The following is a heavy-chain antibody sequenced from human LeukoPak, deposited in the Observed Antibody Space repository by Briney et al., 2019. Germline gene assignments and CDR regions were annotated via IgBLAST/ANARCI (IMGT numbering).Heavy chain of an antibody. Sequence: GGSLRLSGAASGFTFSSYWMSWVRQAPGKGLEWVANIKQDGSEKYYVDSVKGRFTISRDNAKNSLYLQMNSLRAEDTAVYYCASDRSGGSCYECWFDPWGQGTLVTVSS. D-gene: IGHD2-15*01. CDR2: IKQDGSEK. CDR3: ASDRSGGSCYECWFDP. J-gene: IGHJ5*02. CDR1: GFTFSSYW. V-gene: IGHV3-7*01.